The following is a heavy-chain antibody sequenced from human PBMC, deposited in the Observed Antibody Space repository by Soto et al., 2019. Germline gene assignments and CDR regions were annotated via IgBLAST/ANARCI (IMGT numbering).Heavy chain of an antibody. J-gene: IGHJ5*02. V-gene: IGHV5-51*01. CDR2: IYPGDSDT. Sequence: GESLKISCKGSGYSFTSYWIGWVRQMPGKGLEWMGIIYPGDSDTRYSPSFQGQVTISADKSISTAYLQWSSLKASDTAMYYCASQSIAAQTWFDPWGQGTLVTVSS. CDR3: ASQSIAAQTWFDP. D-gene: IGHD6-6*01. CDR1: GYSFTSYW.